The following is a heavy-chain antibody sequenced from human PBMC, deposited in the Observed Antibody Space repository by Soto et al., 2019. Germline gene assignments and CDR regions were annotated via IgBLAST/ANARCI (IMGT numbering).Heavy chain of an antibody. CDR1: GYSFTSYD. Sequence: QEQLVQSGAVVKEPGASVTVSCKASGYSFTSYDINWVRQAAGQGLEWMGWLNTNSGRTGYAQKFQGRVTMTMDTASSTAYMELNSLRSDDTAVYYCARVPASLDHWGQGTLVTVSS. CDR3: ARVPASLDH. CDR2: LNTNSGRT. J-gene: IGHJ5*02. V-gene: IGHV1-8*01.